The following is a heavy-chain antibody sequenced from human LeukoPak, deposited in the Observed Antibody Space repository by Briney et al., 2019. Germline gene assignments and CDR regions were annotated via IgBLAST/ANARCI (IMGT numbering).Heavy chain of an antibody. CDR2: ISSNGRDR. V-gene: IGHV3-30*02. CDR3: AKSGYYYYMDV. J-gene: IGHJ6*03. CDR1: GFRFSNYA. Sequence: GGSLRLSCAASGFRFSNYAIHSVRQAPSKGLEWVALISSNGRDRFYAGAVQRRFNTSRDDSESTVYLQIDSLRTEDTALYYCAKSGYYYYMDVWGRGTSVTVSS.